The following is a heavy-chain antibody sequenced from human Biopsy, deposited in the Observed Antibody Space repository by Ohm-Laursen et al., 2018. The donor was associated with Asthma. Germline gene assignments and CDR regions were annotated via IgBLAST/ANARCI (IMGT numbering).Heavy chain of an antibody. Sequence: LTLTGAASGFTVSRDHMFWVRQAPGKGLEWVSVIYSGGTSHTADSVRGRFTISRDFSKNTLHLQMHSLRVEDTAVYYCARGDSSGWSHYYFDYWGQGTLVTVSS. J-gene: IGHJ4*02. CDR1: GFTVSRDH. V-gene: IGHV3-53*01. CDR2: IYSGGTS. CDR3: ARGDSSGWSHYYFDY. D-gene: IGHD6-19*01.